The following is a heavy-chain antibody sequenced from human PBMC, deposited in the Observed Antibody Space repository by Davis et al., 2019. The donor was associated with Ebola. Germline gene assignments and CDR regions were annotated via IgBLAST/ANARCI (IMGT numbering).Heavy chain of an antibody. D-gene: IGHD3-22*01. CDR2: ISGSGGST. CDR1: GFTFSSYS. J-gene: IGHJ4*02. V-gene: IGHV3-23*01. Sequence: GESLKISCAASGFTFSSYSMSWVRQAPGKGLEWVSAISGSGGSTYYADSVKGRFTISRDNSKNTLYLQMNSLRAEDTAVYYCAKGGYYDSSGYEYYFDYWGQGTLVTVSS. CDR3: AKGGYYDSSGYEYYFDY.